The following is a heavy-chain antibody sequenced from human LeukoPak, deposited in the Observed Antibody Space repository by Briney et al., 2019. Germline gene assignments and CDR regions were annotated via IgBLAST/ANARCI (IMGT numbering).Heavy chain of an antibody. Sequence: ASVKLSCKASGYTFTSYDINWVRQATGQGLEWMGWMNPNSGNTGYAQKFQGRVTMTRNTSISTAYMELSSLRSEDTAVYYCARVNIVATNSYYYDYGMDVWGQGTTVTVSS. J-gene: IGHJ6*02. CDR1: GYTFTSYD. CDR2: MNPNSGNT. CDR3: ARVNIVATNSYYYDYGMDV. D-gene: IGHD5-12*01. V-gene: IGHV1-8*01.